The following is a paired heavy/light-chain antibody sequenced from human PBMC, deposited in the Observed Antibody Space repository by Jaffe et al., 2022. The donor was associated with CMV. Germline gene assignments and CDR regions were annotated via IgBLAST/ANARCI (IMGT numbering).Heavy chain of an antibody. Sequence: QVQFVQSGAEVKKPGASVKVSCEASGYTFTTYSIAWVRQAPGQRLEWMGSINVGNGKTQYSQSFQGRVTITRDTSASTSFMELSALSSEDTGVYYCARGAPTHYNDGWWFDPWGQGTQVTVSS. CDR3: ARGAPTHYNDGWWFDP. V-gene: IGHV1-3*01. CDR1: GYTFTTYS. CDR2: INVGNGKT. J-gene: IGHJ5*02. D-gene: IGHD3-10*01.
Light chain of an antibody. CDR2: DTS. CDR1: QSISSY. V-gene: IGKV3-11*01. CDR3: QQRSHWPPT. Sequence: EIVLTQSPASLSLSPGERATLSCRTSQSISSYLAWYQHKPGQAPRLVFYDTSNRAAGIPARFSGSGSGTDFTLTISSLEPEDFAVYFCQQRSHWPPTFGGGTKVEI. J-gene: IGKJ4*01.